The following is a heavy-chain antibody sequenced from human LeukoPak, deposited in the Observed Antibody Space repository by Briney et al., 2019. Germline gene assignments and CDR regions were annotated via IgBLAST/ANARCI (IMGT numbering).Heavy chain of an antibody. Sequence: GGSLRLFCAASGFTFCSYAMSGVRQAPGKGLEWVSANSGRGGRTHYADSVKGRFTISRDNSKNTLYLQMNSLRAEDTAVYYCAKDCGDYAYYFHYWGQGTLVTVSS. CDR2: NSGRGGRT. CDR3: AKDCGDYAYYFHY. D-gene: IGHD4-17*01. J-gene: IGHJ4*02. CDR1: GFTFCSYA. V-gene: IGHV3-23*01.